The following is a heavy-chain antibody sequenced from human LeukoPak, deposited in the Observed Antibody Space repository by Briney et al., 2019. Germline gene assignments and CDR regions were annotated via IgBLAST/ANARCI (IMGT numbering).Heavy chain of an antibody. CDR1: GFTFSSYG. Sequence: GRSLRLSCAASGFTFSSYGMHWVRQAPGKGLEWVAVISYDGSNKYYADSVKGRFTISRDNSKNTLYLQMNSLRAEDTAVYYCAKSLIYGDSPVFDYWGQGTLVTVSS. J-gene: IGHJ4*02. V-gene: IGHV3-30*18. CDR3: AKSLIYGDSPVFDY. D-gene: IGHD4-17*01. CDR2: ISYDGSNK.